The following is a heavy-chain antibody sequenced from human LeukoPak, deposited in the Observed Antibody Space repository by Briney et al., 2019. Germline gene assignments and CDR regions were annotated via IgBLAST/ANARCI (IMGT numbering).Heavy chain of an antibody. CDR3: ASAGNPHYFDF. V-gene: IGHV4-59*11. CDR2: IYYTGST. CDR1: GVSISSHY. Sequence: SETLSLTCTVSGVSISSHYWSWIRQSPGKRLEWIGNIYYTGSTNYNPSLQSRVAISIDTSKNQFSLTLNSVAAADAAVYYCASAGNPHYFDFWGQGPLVTVSS. J-gene: IGHJ4*02.